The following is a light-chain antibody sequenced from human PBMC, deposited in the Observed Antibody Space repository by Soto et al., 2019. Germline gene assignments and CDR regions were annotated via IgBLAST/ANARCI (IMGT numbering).Light chain of an antibody. CDR1: SSDIGGYNY. J-gene: IGLJ3*02. V-gene: IGLV2-14*01. Sequence: QTVLTQPASVSGSPGQSITISCTGTSSDIGGYNYVSWFQQHPGKDPKLMIYDVSNRPSGVSDRFTGSKSGNTASLTISWLQAEDEADYYCSSHIRSSTWVFGGGTQLTVL. CDR3: SSHIRSSTWV. CDR2: DVS.